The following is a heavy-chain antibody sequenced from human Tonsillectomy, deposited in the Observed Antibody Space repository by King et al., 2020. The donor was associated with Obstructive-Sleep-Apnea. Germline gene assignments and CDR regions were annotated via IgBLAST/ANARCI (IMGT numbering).Heavy chain of an antibody. CDR2: ISRSSSSI. CDR3: ARDPSPDNSGYDIDY. D-gene: IGHD3-22*01. V-gene: IGHV3-48*01. CDR1: GFTFSSYS. J-gene: IGHJ4*02. Sequence: VKLVESGGGLVQPGGSLRLSCAASGFTFSSYSMNWVRQAPGKGLEWVSYISRSSSSIYYADSVKGRFTISRENAKNSLFLQMNSLRAEDTAVYYCARDPSPDNSGYDIDYWGQGTLVTVSS.